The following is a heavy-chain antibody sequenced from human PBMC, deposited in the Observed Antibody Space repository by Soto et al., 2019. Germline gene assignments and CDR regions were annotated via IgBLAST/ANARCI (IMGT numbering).Heavy chain of an antibody. CDR3: AREGATAAKMFDY. CDR1: GYSLSNYY. D-gene: IGHD2-2*01. V-gene: IGHV1-46*01. Sequence: QVQLVQSGAEVKNPGASVKVSCKASGYSLSNYYMHWMRQAPGQGLEWMGAVHPNGDTTYYAQKFLGRFTVTMDTSTSTVYMELSSLRSEDTAVYYCAREGATAAKMFDYWGQGPLVTVSS. CDR2: VHPNGDTT. J-gene: IGHJ4*02.